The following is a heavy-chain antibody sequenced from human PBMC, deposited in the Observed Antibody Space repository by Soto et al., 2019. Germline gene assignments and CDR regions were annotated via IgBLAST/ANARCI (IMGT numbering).Heavy chain of an antibody. CDR1: GFTFSSYW. Sequence: GGSLRLSCAASGFTFSSYWMSWVRQAPGKGLEWVANIKQDGSEKYYVDSVKGRFTISRDNAKNSLYLQMNSLRAEDTAVYYCARDRGGYSYGSTYYYYGMDVWGQGTTVTVSS. D-gene: IGHD5-18*01. V-gene: IGHV3-7*05. CDR2: IKQDGSEK. J-gene: IGHJ6*02. CDR3: ARDRGGYSYGSTYYYYGMDV.